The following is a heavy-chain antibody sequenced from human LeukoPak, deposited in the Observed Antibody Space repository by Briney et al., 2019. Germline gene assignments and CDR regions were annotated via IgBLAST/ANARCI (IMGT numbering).Heavy chain of an antibody. Sequence: GGSLRPSCAASGFTFSSNAMSWVRQAPGKGLEWVSVITGNGGRTYYTESVKGRFTISRDNSKNTLSLQMNSLRAEDTAVYYCAKDAVAPGSGGDYFDYWGHGTLVTVSS. J-gene: IGHJ4*01. V-gene: IGHV3-23*01. CDR2: ITGNGGRT. CDR3: AKDAVAPGSGGDYFDY. D-gene: IGHD3-10*01. CDR1: GFTFSSNA.